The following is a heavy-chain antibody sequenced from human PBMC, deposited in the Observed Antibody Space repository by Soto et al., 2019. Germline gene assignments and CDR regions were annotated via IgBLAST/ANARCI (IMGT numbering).Heavy chain of an antibody. CDR2: ITSDGKSK. D-gene: IGHD2-21*02. V-gene: IGHV3-74*01. CDR3: ARESGDWPLNWFDP. Sequence: GGSLRLSCAASGFTFSNYAMSWVRQAPGKGLEWVSRITSDGKSKAYAESVKGRFAISRDNAKNTLYLQMNGLTAEDTAVYYCARESGDWPLNWFDPWGLGTLVTVSS. J-gene: IGHJ5*02. CDR1: GFTFSNYA.